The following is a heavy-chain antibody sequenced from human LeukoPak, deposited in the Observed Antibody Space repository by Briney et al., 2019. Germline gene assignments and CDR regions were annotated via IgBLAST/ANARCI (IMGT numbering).Heavy chain of an antibody. D-gene: IGHD3-10*01. CDR3: ARALRETPGY. J-gene: IGHJ4*02. Sequence: LWASVKVSCKASGYTFTGYYIHWVRQAPGQGPEWMGWINPNSGGTNYAQKLQGRVTMTRDTSIRTAYMELSRLRYDDTGVYYCARALRETPGYCGQGTLVSVSS. V-gene: IGHV1-2*02. CDR1: GYTFTGYY. CDR2: INPNSGGT.